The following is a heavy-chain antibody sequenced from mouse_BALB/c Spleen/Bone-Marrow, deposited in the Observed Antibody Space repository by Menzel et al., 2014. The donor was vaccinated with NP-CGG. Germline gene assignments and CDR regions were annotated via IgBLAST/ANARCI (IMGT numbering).Heavy chain of an antibody. Sequence: DVKLVESGGGLVQPGGSRKLSCAASGITFRNFGMHWVRQAPEKGLEWVAYISSGSSTIYYADTLKGRFTISRDNPKNTLFLQMTSLRSEDTAMYYCARIGRARGYAVDYWGQGTSVTVSS. CDR2: ISSGSSTI. J-gene: IGHJ4*01. CDR1: GITFRNFG. D-gene: IGHD3-3*01. CDR3: ARIGRARGYAVDY. V-gene: IGHV5-17*02.